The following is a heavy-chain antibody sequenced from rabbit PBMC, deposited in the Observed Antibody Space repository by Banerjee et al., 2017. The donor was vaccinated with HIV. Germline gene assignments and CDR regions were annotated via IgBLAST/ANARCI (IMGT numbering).Heavy chain of an antibody. CDR3: ARGAGSSYPSYFNL. CDR2: IYTGNDST. V-gene: IGHV1S45*01. Sequence: QEQLEESGGDLVKPEGSLTLTCTASGFSFSSSYYMCWVRQAPGKGLEWIACIYTGNDSTYYASWAKGRFTISKTSSTTVTLQMTSLTAADTATYFCARGAGSSYPSYFNLWGPGTLVTVS. J-gene: IGHJ4*01. D-gene: IGHD8-1*01. CDR1: GFSFSSSYY.